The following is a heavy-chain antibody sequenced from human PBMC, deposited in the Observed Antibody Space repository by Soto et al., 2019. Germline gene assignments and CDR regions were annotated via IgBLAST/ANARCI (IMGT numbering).Heavy chain of an antibody. Sequence: SETLSLTCTVSGGSISSYYWSWIRQPPGKGLEWIGYIYYSGSTNYNPSLKSRVTISVDTSKNQFSLKLSSVTAADTAVYYCARGEVTTLQFDPWGQGTLVTVS. J-gene: IGHJ5*02. CDR3: ARGEVTTLQFDP. D-gene: IGHD4-17*01. CDR1: GGSISSYY. V-gene: IGHV4-59*01. CDR2: IYYSGST.